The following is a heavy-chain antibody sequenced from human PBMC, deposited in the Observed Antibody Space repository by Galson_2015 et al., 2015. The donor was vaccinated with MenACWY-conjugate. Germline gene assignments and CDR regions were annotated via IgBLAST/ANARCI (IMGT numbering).Heavy chain of an antibody. D-gene: IGHD2/OR15-2a*01. J-gene: IGHJ4*02. V-gene: IGHV3-21*01. CDR2: ITSGSDYI. CDR3: AREDLAWAFGLDY. Sequence: SLRLSCAASGFTFNTYTMNWVRQAPGEGLEWVSSITSGSDYIYCADSVEGRFTVSRDNAENSLYLQMNSLRPEDTAVYYCAREDLAWAFGLDYWGQGTLVTVSS. CDR1: GFTFNTYT.